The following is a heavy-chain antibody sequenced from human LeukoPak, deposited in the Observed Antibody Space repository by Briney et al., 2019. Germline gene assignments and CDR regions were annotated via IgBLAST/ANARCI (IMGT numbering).Heavy chain of an antibody. CDR3: ARGGTTNGAFDI. CDR2: IYYSGST. V-gene: IGHV4-30-4*01. Sequence: SQTLSLTCTVSGGSISSGDYYWSWIRQPPGKGLELIGYIYYSGSTYYNPSLKSRVTISVDTSKNQFSLKLSSVTAADTAVYYCARGGTTNGAFDIWGQGTMVTVSS. CDR1: GGSISSGDYY. D-gene: IGHD4-11*01. J-gene: IGHJ3*02.